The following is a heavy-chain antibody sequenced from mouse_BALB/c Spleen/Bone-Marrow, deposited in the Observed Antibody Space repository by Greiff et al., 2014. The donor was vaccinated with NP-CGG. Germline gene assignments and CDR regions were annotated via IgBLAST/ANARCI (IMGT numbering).Heavy chain of an antibody. J-gene: IGHJ4*01. CDR2: IWADGST. CDR3: ARITTATGAMDY. D-gene: IGHD1-2*01. CDR1: GFSLTSYG. V-gene: IGHV2-9*02. Sequence: VQLQQSGPGLVAPSQSLSISCPVSGFSLTSYGVHWVRQPPGKGLEWLGVIWADGSTNYNSALMSRLSISKDNSKSQVFLKMNSLQTDDTAMYYCARITTATGAMDYWGQGTSVTVSS.